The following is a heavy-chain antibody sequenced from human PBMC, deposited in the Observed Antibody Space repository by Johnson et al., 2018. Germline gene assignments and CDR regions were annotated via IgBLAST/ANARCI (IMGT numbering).Heavy chain of an antibody. CDR1: GGSFSGYY. V-gene: IGHV4-34*01. J-gene: IGHJ6*03. CDR3: ARGRRKKMVRGTTNLYLDQYHDYMDV. D-gene: IGHD3-10*01. CDR2: INHSGST. Sequence: QVQLRQWGAGLFKPTETLSLSCAVYGGSFSGYYWSWIRQPPGKVLEWIGEINHSGSTNYNPSLKGRVTMSLHTSKNQFSLKLTSVTAADTAVYFCARGRRKKMVRGTTNLYLDQYHDYMDVWDKGTTVTVSS.